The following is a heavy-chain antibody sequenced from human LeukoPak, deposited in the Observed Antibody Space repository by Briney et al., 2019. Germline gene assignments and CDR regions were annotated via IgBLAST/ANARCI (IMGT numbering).Heavy chain of an antibody. D-gene: IGHD4-17*01. CDR1: GFTFSSYW. CDR3: ARGDYGDYNAFDI. J-gene: IGHJ3*02. V-gene: IGHV3-7*03. Sequence: GGSLRLSCAASGFTFSSYWMSWVRQAPGKGLEWVANIKQDGSEKYYVDSVKGRFTISRDNAKNSLYLQMNSLRAEDTAVYYCARGDYGDYNAFDIWGQGTMVTVSS. CDR2: IKQDGSEK.